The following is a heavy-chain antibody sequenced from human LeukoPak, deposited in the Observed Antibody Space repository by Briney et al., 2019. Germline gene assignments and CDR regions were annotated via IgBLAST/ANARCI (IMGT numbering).Heavy chain of an antibody. CDR1: GFTFSSYA. CDR2: ISGSGGST. Sequence: GGSLRLSCAASGFTFSSYAMSWVRQAPGKGLEWVSAISGSGGSTYYADSVKGRFTISRDNSKNTLYLQMNSLRAEDTAVYYCAKPDVSAPHYYMDVWGKGTTVTVSS. CDR3: AKPDVSAPHYYMDV. J-gene: IGHJ6*03. D-gene: IGHD2/OR15-2a*01. V-gene: IGHV3-23*01.